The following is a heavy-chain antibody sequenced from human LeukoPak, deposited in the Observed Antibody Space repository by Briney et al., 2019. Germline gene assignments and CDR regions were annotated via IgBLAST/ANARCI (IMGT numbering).Heavy chain of an antibody. CDR1: GYTFTGYY. CDR3: ARNGIGAAGNLDY. Sequence: ASVKVSCKASGYTFTGYYMHWVRQAPGQGLEWMGWINPNSGGTNYAQKFQGRVTMTRDTSISTAYMELSRLRSDDTAVYYCARNGIGAAGNLDYWGQGTLVTVSS. D-gene: IGHD6-13*01. CDR2: INPNSGGT. J-gene: IGHJ4*02. V-gene: IGHV1-2*02.